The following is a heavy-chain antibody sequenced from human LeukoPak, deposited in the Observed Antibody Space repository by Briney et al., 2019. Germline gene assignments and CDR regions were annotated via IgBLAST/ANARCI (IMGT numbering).Heavy chain of an antibody. CDR3: ARDYTVALGTTTYFQH. J-gene: IGHJ1*01. D-gene: IGHD1-7*01. CDR1: GGTFSSYA. V-gene: IGHV7-4-1*02. CDR2: INTNTGIP. Sequence: GASVKVSCKASGGTFSSYAMIWVRQAPGQGLELMGWINTNTGIPTYAQGFTGRFVFSLDTSVSTAYLHISSLKTEDTAVYYCARDYTVALGTTTYFQHWGQGTLVTVSS.